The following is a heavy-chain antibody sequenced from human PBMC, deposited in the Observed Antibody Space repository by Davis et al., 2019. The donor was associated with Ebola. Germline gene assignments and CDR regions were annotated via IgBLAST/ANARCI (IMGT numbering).Heavy chain of an antibody. Sequence: GESLKISCAASGFTFSSYWMSWVRQAPGKGLEWVANIKQDGSEKYYVDSVKGRFTISRDNVKNSLYLQMNSLRDEDTAVYHCARASADRSDYWGQGTLVTVSS. CDR1: GFTFSSYW. D-gene: IGHD3-3*01. V-gene: IGHV3-7*01. CDR2: IKQDGSEK. J-gene: IGHJ4*02. CDR3: ARASADRSDY.